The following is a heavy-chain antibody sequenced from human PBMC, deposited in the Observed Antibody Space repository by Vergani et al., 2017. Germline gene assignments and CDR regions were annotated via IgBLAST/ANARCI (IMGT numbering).Heavy chain of an antibody. CDR1: GFSVRTNY. D-gene: IGHD6-19*01. Sequence: SGGGLVQPGGSLRLSCEASGFSVRTNYMTWVRQIPGKGLECVSILFSAGSTSYSDSVKGRFTISRDNSKNTLYLQMNSLRAEDTAVYYCARDPLRKTSIAVAGTHNWFDPWGQGTLVTVSS. CDR2: LFSAGST. J-gene: IGHJ5*02. CDR3: ARDPLRKTSIAVAGTHNWFDP. V-gene: IGHV3-66*01.